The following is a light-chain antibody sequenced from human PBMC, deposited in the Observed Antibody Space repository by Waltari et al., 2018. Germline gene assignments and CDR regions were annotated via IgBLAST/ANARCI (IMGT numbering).Light chain of an antibody. Sequence: SVSESPGKTVIISCTRSSGSIASNYVQWYQQRPGSAPTTVIYEDNQRPSGVPDRFSGSIDTSSNSASLTISGLKTDDEADYYCQSDGTDTVVFGGGTKLTVL. J-gene: IGLJ2*01. CDR3: QSDGTDTVV. CDR1: SGSIASNY. CDR2: EDN. V-gene: IGLV6-57*03.